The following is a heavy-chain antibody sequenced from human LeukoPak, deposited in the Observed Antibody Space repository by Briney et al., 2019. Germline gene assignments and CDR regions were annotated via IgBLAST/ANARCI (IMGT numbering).Heavy chain of an antibody. CDR2: IYYSGST. Sequence: SETLSLTCTVSGGSISSSSYYWGWIRQPPRKGLEWIGSIYYSGSTYYNPSLKSRVTISVDTSKNQFSLKLSSVTAADTAVYYCARDGEMATIENYFGYWGQGTLVTVSS. CDR1: GGSISSSSYY. V-gene: IGHV4-39*07. D-gene: IGHD5-24*01. CDR3: ARDGEMATIENYFGY. J-gene: IGHJ4*02.